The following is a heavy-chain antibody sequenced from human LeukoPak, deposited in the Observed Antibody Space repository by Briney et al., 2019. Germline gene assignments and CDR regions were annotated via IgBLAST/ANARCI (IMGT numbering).Heavy chain of an antibody. J-gene: IGHJ1*01. Sequence: GASLKTSCQGSGSIFTSYWIGWVRQLPGKGLEWMGIIYPGDSDTRYSPSFQGQVTISAYKPISTASLLWSSLKASETAMYYCAGLYSSSLVVGYFQHWGQGTLVTVSS. D-gene: IGHD6-13*01. V-gene: IGHV5-51*04. CDR1: GSIFTSYW. CDR3: AGLYSSSLVVGYFQH. CDR2: IYPGDSDT.